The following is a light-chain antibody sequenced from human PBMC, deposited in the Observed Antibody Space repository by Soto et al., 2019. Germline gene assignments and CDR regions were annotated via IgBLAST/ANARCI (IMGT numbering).Light chain of an antibody. J-gene: IGKJ1*01. V-gene: IGKV3-11*01. CDR3: QQHSHWPPWT. CDR1: ENVRTL. Sequence: EVVLTQSPATLSLSPGERATLSCRASENVRTLVDWYQQKPGQAPRLLIHGASNRATGIPDRFSGSGSGTDFTLTISNLEPEDLAVYYCQQHSHWPPWTFGQGTRVEIQ. CDR2: GAS.